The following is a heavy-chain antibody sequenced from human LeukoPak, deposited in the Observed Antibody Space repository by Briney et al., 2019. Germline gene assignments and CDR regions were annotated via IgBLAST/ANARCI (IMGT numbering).Heavy chain of an antibody. Sequence: GGSLRLSCAASGFTFSSYGMHWVRQAPGKGLEWVAFIWYDGSNKYYADSVKGRFTISRDNSKNTLYLQMNSLRAEDTAVYYCAKDRSLPYCSSTSCSNRLDYWGQGTLVTVSS. CDR3: AKDRSLPYCSSTSCSNRLDY. D-gene: IGHD2-2*01. CDR2: IWYDGSNK. J-gene: IGHJ4*02. V-gene: IGHV3-30*02. CDR1: GFTFSSYG.